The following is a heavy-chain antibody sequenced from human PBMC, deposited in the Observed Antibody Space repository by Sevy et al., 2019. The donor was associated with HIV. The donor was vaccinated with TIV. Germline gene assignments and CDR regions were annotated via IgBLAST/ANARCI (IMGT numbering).Heavy chain of an antibody. V-gene: IGHV3-30*04. CDR3: AREWSWAYFDS. Sequence: GGSLRLSCAASGFTFSSYAMHWVRQAPGKGLEWVAVISYDGSNKYYADSVKGRFTISRDNSKNTLYLQMNSLRAEDTAVYYCAREWSWAYFDSWGQGTLVTVSS. CDR1: GFTFSSYA. CDR2: ISYDGSNK. J-gene: IGHJ4*02. D-gene: IGHD1-26*01.